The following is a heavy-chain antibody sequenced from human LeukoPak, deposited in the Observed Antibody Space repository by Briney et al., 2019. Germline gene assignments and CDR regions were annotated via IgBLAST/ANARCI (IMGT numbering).Heavy chain of an antibody. D-gene: IGHD2-2*01. Sequence: GASVKVSRKAFEYTFSSYSIHWVRQAPGQRLEWMGWINAGKGNTEYSQNLQGRVTVTGDTSASTAYMELSSLTSEDTAVYYCARGSCSSTSCFMDVWGQGTTVTVSS. CDR1: EYTFSSYS. V-gene: IGHV1-3*01. CDR3: ARGSCSSTSCFMDV. J-gene: IGHJ6*02. CDR2: INAGKGNT.